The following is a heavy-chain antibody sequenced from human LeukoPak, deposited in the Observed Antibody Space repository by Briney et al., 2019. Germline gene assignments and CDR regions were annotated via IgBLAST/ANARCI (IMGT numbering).Heavy chain of an antibody. CDR3: ARDRGFSYGIDF. Sequence: GGSLRLSCAASGFSFSDNWMSWVRQAPGKGLEWVANIQQDGSEKYYVDSVKGRFTISRDNAKKSLFLQVSSLRGEDTAVYYCARDRGFSYGIDFWGQGTLVTVSS. J-gene: IGHJ4*02. CDR1: GFSFSDNW. V-gene: IGHV3-7*04. D-gene: IGHD5-18*01. CDR2: IQQDGSEK.